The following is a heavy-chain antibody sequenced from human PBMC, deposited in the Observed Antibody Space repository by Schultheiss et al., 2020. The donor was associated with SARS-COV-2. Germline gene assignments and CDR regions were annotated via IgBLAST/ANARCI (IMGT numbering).Heavy chain of an antibody. D-gene: IGHD2-15*01. Sequence: GGSLRLSCAASGFTFSSYAMSWVRQAPGKGLEWVSAISGSGGSTYYADSVKGRFTISRDNSKNSLYLQMNSLRAEDTAVYYCARDDKLLGDAFDIWGQGTMVTVSS. CDR1: GFTFSSYA. CDR3: ARDDKLLGDAFDI. CDR2: ISGSGGST. V-gene: IGHV3-23*01. J-gene: IGHJ3*02.